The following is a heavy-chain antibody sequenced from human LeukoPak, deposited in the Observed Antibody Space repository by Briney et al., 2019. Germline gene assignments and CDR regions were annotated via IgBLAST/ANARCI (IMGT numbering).Heavy chain of an antibody. CDR3: TTYTFGSPY. J-gene: IGHJ4*02. D-gene: IGHD3-10*01. V-gene: IGHV3-15*07. CDR2: IKPNSDDGTT. Sequence: GGSLRLSCAASGFTFSNAWMNWVRQSPGKGLEWVGRIKPNSDDGTTDYAAPVKGRITISRDDSKNTLFLQMSSLKNEDTAVYYCTTYTFGSPYWGQGTLVTVSS. CDR1: GFTFSNAW.